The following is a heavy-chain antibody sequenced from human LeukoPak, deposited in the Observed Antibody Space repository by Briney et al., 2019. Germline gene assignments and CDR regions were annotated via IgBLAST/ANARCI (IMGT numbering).Heavy chain of an antibody. CDR3: ARGRVYDYVWGSYRIDY. Sequence: ASVKVSCKASGYTFTGYYMHWVRQAPGQGLEWMGRINPNSGGTNYAQKFQRRVTMTRDTSISTAYMELSRLRSDDTAVYYCARGRVYDYVWGSYRIDYWGQGTLVTVSS. D-gene: IGHD3-16*02. CDR2: INPNSGGT. CDR1: GYTFTGYY. V-gene: IGHV1-2*06. J-gene: IGHJ4*02.